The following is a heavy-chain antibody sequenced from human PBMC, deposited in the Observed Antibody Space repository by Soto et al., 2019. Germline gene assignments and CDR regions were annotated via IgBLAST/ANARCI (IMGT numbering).Heavy chain of an antibody. V-gene: IGHV3-23*01. CDR3: ARPYSSGIYYNY. Sequence: GGSLRLSCAASGFTFSSYAMSWVRQAPGKGLEWVSAISGSGGTTYYADSVKGRFTIFRDNSKNTLFLQMNSLRAEDTAVYYCARPYSSGIYYNYWGQGTLVTVSS. CDR1: GFTFSSYA. D-gene: IGHD3-10*01. CDR2: ISGSGGTT. J-gene: IGHJ4*02.